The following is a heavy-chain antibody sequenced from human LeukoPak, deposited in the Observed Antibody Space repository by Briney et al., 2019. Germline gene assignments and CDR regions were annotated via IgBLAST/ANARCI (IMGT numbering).Heavy chain of an antibody. J-gene: IGHJ4*02. CDR3: ARGSGYSYGTFDY. D-gene: IGHD5-18*01. V-gene: IGHV1-69*13. Sequence: SVKVSCKASGGTFISYAISWVRQAPGQGLEWMGGIIPIFGTANYAQKFQGRVTITADESTSTAYMELSSLRSEDTAVYYCARGSGYSYGTFDYWGQGTLVTVSS. CDR2: IIPIFGTA. CDR1: GGTFISYA.